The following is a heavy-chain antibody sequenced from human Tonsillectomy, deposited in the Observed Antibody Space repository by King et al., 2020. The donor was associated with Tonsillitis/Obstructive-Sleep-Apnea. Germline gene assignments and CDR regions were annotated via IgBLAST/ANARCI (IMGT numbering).Heavy chain of an antibody. CDR2: IKQDGSDK. Sequence: VQLVESGGGLVQPGGSLRLSCAASGFTLSTYWMTWVRQAPGKGLEWVANIKQDGSDKYYVDSVKGRFTISRDNDKNSLYLQMNSLRAEATAVYYCARDVNYCRSTICYYAFDVWGQGTMVTVSS. CDR3: ARDVNYCRSTICYYAFDV. V-gene: IGHV3-7*01. D-gene: IGHD2-2*01. CDR1: GFTLSTYW. J-gene: IGHJ3*01.